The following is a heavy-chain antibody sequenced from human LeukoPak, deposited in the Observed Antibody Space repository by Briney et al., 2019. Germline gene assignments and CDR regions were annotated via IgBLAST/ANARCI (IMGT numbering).Heavy chain of an antibody. J-gene: IGHJ4*02. V-gene: IGHV3-49*03. CDR2: IRSKAYGGTT. Sequence: GGSLRLSCAASGFPFNNYWMSWFRQAPGKGLEWVGFIRSKAYGGTTEYAASVKGRFTISRDDSKSIAYLQMNSLKTEDTAVYYCTRAVSRIAAAPTHYWGQGTLVTVSS. D-gene: IGHD6-13*01. CDR3: TRAVSRIAAAPTHY. CDR1: GFPFNNYW.